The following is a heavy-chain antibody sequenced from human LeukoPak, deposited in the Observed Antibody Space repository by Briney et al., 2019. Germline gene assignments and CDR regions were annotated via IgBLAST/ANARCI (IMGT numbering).Heavy chain of an antibody. J-gene: IGHJ4*02. CDR1: GYTFTGYY. CDR3: AQIAAAGEVFDY. V-gene: IGHV1-2*02. CDR2: INPDSGGT. Sequence: ASVKVSCKASGYTFTGYYMHWVRQAPGQGLEWMGWINPDSGGTNNAQKFQGRVTITADESTSTAYMELSSLRSEDTAVYYCAQIAAAGEVFDYWGQGTLVTVSS. D-gene: IGHD6-13*01.